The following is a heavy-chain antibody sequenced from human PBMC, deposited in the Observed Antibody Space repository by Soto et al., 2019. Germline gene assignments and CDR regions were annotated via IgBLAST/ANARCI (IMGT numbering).Heavy chain of an antibody. J-gene: IGHJ6*02. CDR3: ARHIWFGELLAYYYGMDV. CDR2: IAPVFGTA. V-gene: IGHV1-69*13. Sequence: SVKVSCKASGGTFSSNTINWVRQAPGQGLEWMGGIAPVFGTAIYAQKFQGRVTITADASTRTHYLELSSLRSEDTAVYYCARHIWFGELLAYYYGMDVWGQGTTVTVSS. CDR1: GGTFSSNT. D-gene: IGHD3-10*01.